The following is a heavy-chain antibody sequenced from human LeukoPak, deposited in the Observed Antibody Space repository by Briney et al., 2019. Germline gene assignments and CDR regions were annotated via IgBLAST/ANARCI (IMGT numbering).Heavy chain of an antibody. D-gene: IGHD1-1*01. CDR1: GFTFGSYW. J-gene: IGHJ4*02. CDR2: IKQDGSEK. V-gene: IGHV3-7*03. Sequence: QSGGSLRLSGATSGFTFGSYWMTWVRQPPGKGLEWVANIKQDGSEKNYVDSVKGRFTISRDNSKNSLYLQMNSLRAEDTAVYYCARDPPRHVQVPCYWGQGTRVTVSS. CDR3: ARDPPRHVQVPCY.